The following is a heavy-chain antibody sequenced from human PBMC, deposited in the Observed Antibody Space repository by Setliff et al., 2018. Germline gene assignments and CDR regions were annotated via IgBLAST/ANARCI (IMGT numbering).Heavy chain of an antibody. D-gene: IGHD3-16*01. J-gene: IGHJ4*02. CDR2: IKQDGSEK. V-gene: IGHV3-7*01. Sequence: GESLKISCAASGFTFNSYWMSWVRQAPGKGLEWEANIKQDGSEKYYVDSVKGRFTISRDNAKNSLYLQMNSLRAEDTAVYYCARDGGEYWGQGTLVTVSS. CDR1: GFTFNSYW. CDR3: ARDGGEY.